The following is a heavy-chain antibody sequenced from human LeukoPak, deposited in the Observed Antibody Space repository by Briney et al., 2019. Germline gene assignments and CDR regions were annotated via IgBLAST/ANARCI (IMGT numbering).Heavy chain of an antibody. Sequence: TLSLTCAVSGGSISSGGYSWSWIRQPPGKGLEWIGYIYHSGSTYYNPSLKSRVTISVDRSKNQFSLKLSSVTAADTAVYYCARDDGFGYFDYWGQGTLVTVS. J-gene: IGHJ4*02. V-gene: IGHV4-30-2*01. CDR2: IYHSGST. D-gene: IGHD5-24*01. CDR3: ARDDGFGYFDY. CDR1: GGSISSGGYS.